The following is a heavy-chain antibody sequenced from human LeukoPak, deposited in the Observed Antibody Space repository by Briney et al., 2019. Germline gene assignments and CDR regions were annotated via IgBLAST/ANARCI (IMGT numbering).Heavy chain of an antibody. CDR2: INHSGST. V-gene: IGHV4-34*01. D-gene: IGHD6-19*01. Sequence: PSETLSLTCAVYGGSFSGYYWSWIRQPPGKGLEWIGEINHSGSTNYNPSLKSRVTISVDTSKNQFAPKLSSVTAADTAVYYCARGLHSSGWFDYWGQGTLVTVSS. J-gene: IGHJ4*02. CDR3: ARGLHSSGWFDY. CDR1: GGSFSGYY.